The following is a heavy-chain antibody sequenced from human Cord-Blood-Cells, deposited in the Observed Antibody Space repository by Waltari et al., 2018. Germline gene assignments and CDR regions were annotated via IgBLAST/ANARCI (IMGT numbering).Heavy chain of an antibody. V-gene: IGHV3-53*02. J-gene: IGHJ3*02. D-gene: IGHD6-6*01. CDR2: IYSGGST. CDR1: GFTVSSNY. CDR3: ARDMQQLVRGAFDI. Sequence: EVQLVETGGGLIQPGGSLRLSCAASGFTVSSNYMSWVRQAPGKGLEWVSVIYSGGSTYYADSVKGRFTISRDKSKITLYLQMNSLRAEDTAVYYCARDMQQLVRGAFDIWGQGTMVTVSS.